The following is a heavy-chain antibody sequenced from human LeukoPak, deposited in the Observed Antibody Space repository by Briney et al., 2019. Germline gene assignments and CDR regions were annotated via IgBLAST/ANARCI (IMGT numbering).Heavy chain of an antibody. Sequence: GGSLRLSCAASGFTFSSYSMNWVRQAPGKGLEWVSYISSSSSTIYYADSVKGRFTISRDNAKNSLYLQMNSLRAEETAVYYCAKDSSSYPSHMDVWGKGTTVTVSS. V-gene: IGHV3-48*01. CDR1: GFTFSSYS. D-gene: IGHD6-13*01. J-gene: IGHJ6*03. CDR2: ISSSSSTI. CDR3: AKDSSSYPSHMDV.